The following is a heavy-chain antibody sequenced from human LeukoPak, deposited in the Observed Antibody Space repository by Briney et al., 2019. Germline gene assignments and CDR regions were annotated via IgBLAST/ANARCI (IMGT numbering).Heavy chain of an antibody. J-gene: IGHJ5*02. CDR1: GGTFSSYS. Sequence: GASVKVSCKASGGTFSSYSISWVRQAPGQGLEWMGEIIPILGTARYAQKYQGRVTINADTSTSTAYMELSSLRSDDMAVYYCASRYYDSSGYMTWGQGTLVTVSS. CDR3: ASRYYDSSGYMT. CDR2: IIPILGTA. V-gene: IGHV1-69*10. D-gene: IGHD3-22*01.